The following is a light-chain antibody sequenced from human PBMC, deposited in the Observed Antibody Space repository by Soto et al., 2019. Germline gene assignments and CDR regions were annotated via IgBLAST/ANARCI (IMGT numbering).Light chain of an antibody. Sequence: DVVMTQSPLSLSVTLGQPASISCRSSQSLVSSDGNTYLHWFQQRPGQSPRRLISRVSNRDSGVPDRLNGSGSGTDFTLKISRVEAEDVGVYYCMQGSHWPPWTFGQGTKVEIK. CDR2: RVS. CDR3: MQGSHWPPWT. V-gene: IGKV2-30*01. CDR1: QSLVSSDGNTY. J-gene: IGKJ1*01.